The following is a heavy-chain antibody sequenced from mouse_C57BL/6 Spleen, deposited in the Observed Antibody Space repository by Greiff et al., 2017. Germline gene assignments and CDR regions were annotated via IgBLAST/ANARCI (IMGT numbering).Heavy chain of an antibody. D-gene: IGHD2-4*01. CDR1: GYAFSSSW. V-gene: IGHV1-82*01. J-gene: IGHJ4*01. CDR2: IYPGDGDT. Sequence: QVQLQQSGPELVKPGASVKISCKASGYAFSSSWMNWVKQRPGKGLEWIGRIYPGDGDTNYKGKFKGKATLTADTSSSTAYMQLSSLTSEDSAVYFCARQYDYDGGYAMDYWGQGTTVTVSS. CDR3: ARQYDYDGGYAMDY.